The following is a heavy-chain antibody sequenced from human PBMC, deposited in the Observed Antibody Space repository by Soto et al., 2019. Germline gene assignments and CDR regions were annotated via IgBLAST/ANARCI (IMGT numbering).Heavy chain of an antibody. V-gene: IGHV1-46*03. J-gene: IGHJ6*03. Sequence: ASVKVSCKASGYTFASCYMRWVRQAPGQGLEWMGIINPSGGSTSYAQKFQGRVTMTRDTSTSTVYMELSSLRSEDTAVYYCASSLNYYYGSGSYYSRLGVYMDVWGKGTTVTVSS. CDR1: GYTFASCY. CDR3: ASSLNYYYGSGSYYSRLGVYMDV. CDR2: INPSGGST. D-gene: IGHD3-10*01.